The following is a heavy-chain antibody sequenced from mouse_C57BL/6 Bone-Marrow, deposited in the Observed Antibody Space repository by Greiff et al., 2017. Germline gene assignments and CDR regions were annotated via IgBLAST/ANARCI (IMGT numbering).Heavy chain of an antibody. CDR1: GFTFSDAW. V-gene: IGHV6-6*01. J-gene: IGHJ2*01. D-gene: IGHD2-1*01. CDR2: IRNKANNHAT. CDR3: TRSALYYGNYYFDY. Sequence: EVKVEESGGGLVQPGGSMKLSCAASGFTFSDAWMDWVRQSPEKGLEWVAEIRNKANNHATYYAESVKGRFTISRDDSKSSVYLQMNSLRAEDTGIYYCTRSALYYGNYYFDYWGQGTTLTVSS.